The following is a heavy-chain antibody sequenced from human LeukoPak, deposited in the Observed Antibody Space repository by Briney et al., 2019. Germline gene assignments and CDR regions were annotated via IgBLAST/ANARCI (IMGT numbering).Heavy chain of an antibody. Sequence: PGGSLRLSCVASGFTFSSYWMSWVRQAPGKGLEWVANIKQDGSEKYYVDSVKGRFTISRDNAKNSLYLQMNSLRAKDTAVYYCARRYFDYWGQGTLVTVSS. CDR2: IKQDGSEK. CDR3: ARRYFDY. V-gene: IGHV3-7*03. CDR1: GFTFSSYW. J-gene: IGHJ4*02.